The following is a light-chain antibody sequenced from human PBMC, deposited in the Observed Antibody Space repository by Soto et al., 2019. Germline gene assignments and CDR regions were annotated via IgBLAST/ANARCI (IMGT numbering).Light chain of an antibody. CDR1: QSVSSSY. V-gene: IGKV3-20*01. J-gene: IGKJ3*01. CDR2: GAS. CDR3: QQYGSGIFT. Sequence: EIVFTQSPGTLSLSPGERATLSCRASQSVSSSYLAWYQHKPGQAPRLRIYGASSRATGIPDRFSGSGSGTDVTLTISRLEPEDFAVYYCQQYGSGIFTFGPGTKVDIK.